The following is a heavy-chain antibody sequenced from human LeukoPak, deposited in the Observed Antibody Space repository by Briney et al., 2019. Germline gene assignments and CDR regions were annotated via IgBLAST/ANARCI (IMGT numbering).Heavy chain of an antibody. CDR1: GYTFTSYG. CDR2: INPTAGST. D-gene: IGHD5-24*01. CDR3: ARERRDGYNYAFDI. V-gene: IGHV1-46*01. Sequence: ASVKVSCKASGYTFTSYGISWVRQAPGQGLEWMGMINPTAGSTSYAQRFQNFQGRVTITRDTSASTAYMELSSLRSEDMAVYYCARERRDGYNYAFDIWGQGTMVTVSS. J-gene: IGHJ3*02.